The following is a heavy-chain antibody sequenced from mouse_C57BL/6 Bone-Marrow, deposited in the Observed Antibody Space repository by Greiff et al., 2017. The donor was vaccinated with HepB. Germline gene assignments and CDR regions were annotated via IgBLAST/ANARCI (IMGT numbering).Heavy chain of an antibody. J-gene: IGHJ2*01. CDR3: ARPLITTVVAGNYFDY. Sequence: EVKLVESGAELVKPGASVKLSCTASGFNIKDYYMHWVKQRTEQGLEWIGRIDPEDGETKYAPKFQGKATITADTSSNTAYLQLSSLTSEDTAVYYCARPLITTVVAGNYFDYWGQGTTLTVSS. CDR2: IDPEDGET. V-gene: IGHV14-2*01. CDR1: GFNIKDYY. D-gene: IGHD1-1*01.